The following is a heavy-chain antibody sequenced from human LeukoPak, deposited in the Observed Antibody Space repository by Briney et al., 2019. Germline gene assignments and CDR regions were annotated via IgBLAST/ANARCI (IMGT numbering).Heavy chain of an antibody. CDR1: GFTFSRLA. V-gene: IGHV3-23*01. CDR2: ISGSGGST. CDR3: AKTDCSSTSCYGGYFDY. J-gene: IGHJ4*02. Sequence: GGSLRLSCAASGFTFSRLAMTWVRQAPGKGLEWVSAISGSGGSTYYADSVKGRFTISRDNSKNTLYLQMNSLRAEDTAVYYCAKTDCSSTSCYGGYFDYWGQGTLVTVSS. D-gene: IGHD2-2*01.